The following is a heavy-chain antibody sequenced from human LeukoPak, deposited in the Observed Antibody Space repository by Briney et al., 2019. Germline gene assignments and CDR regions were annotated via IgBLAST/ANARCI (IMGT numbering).Heavy chain of an antibody. J-gene: IGHJ5*02. CDR1: GSSISSGYY. CDR2: IYTSGST. V-gene: IGHV4-4*07. D-gene: IGHD5-24*01. CDR3: ARDRLQLQS. Sequence: PSETLSLSCTVSGSSISSGYYWSWIRQPAGKGLEWIGRIYTSGSTNYNPSLKSRVTMSVDTSKNQFSLKLSSVTAADTAVYYCARDRLQLQSWGQGTLVTVSS.